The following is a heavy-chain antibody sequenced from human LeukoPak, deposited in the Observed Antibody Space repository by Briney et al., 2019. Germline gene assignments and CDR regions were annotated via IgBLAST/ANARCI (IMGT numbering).Heavy chain of an antibody. CDR2: IRYDGNKE. J-gene: IGHJ4*02. V-gene: IGHV3-30*02. CDR1: GFSFDSYG. D-gene: IGHD6-6*01. CDR3: AKDIWRFGYSSSSRGVFDY. Sequence: GGSLRLSCVASGFSFDSYGMHWVRQAPGKGLVWVAFIRYDGNKEDYADSVKGRFTISKDNSRNTLYLQMNSLRPEDTAVYYCAKDIWRFGYSSSSRGVFDYWGQGTLVTVSS.